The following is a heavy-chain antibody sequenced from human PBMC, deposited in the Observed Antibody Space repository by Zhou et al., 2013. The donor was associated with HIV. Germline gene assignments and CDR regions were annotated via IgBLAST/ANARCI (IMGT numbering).Heavy chain of an antibody. CDR2: IIPILGIA. V-gene: IGHV1-69*04. CDR1: GGTFSSYA. Sequence: QVQLVQSGAEVKKPGSSVKVSCKASGGTFSSYAISWVRQAPGQGLEWMGRIIPILGIANYAQKFQGRVTITADKSTSTAYMELSSLRSEDTAVYYCARTPDILTGYDREYYFDYWGQGTLVTVSS. D-gene: IGHD3-9*01. J-gene: IGHJ4*02. CDR3: ARTPDILTGYDREYYFDY.